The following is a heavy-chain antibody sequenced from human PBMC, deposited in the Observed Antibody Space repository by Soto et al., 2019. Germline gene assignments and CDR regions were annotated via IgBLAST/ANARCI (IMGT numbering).Heavy chain of an antibody. D-gene: IGHD2-15*01. V-gene: IGHV3-23*01. CDR2: ISGSGGST. CDR3: AKDPQRGGGIYQIYYFDY. CDR1: GFTFSSYA. J-gene: IGHJ4*02. Sequence: EVQLLESGGGLVQPGGSLRLSCAASGFTFSSYAMSWVRQAPGKGLEWVATISGSGGSTYYADSVKGRFTISRDNSKNTLYLQMNSQRAEDTAVYYCAKDPQRGGGIYQIYYFDYWGQGTLVTVSS.